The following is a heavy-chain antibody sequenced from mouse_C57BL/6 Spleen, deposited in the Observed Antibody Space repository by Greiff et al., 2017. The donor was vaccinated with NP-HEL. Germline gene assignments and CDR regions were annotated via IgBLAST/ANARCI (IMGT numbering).Heavy chain of an antibody. CDR2: ISYDGSN. CDR1: GYSITSGYY. CDR3: ARDDGSSSLDV. D-gene: IGHD1-1*01. V-gene: IGHV3-6*01. J-gene: IGHJ1*03. Sequence: EVQLQESGPGLVKPSQSLSLTCSVTGYSITSGYYWNWIRQFPGNKPEWMGYISYDGSNNYNPSLKNRISITRDTSKNQFFLKLNSVTTEDTATYYCARDDGSSSLDVWGTGTTVTVSS.